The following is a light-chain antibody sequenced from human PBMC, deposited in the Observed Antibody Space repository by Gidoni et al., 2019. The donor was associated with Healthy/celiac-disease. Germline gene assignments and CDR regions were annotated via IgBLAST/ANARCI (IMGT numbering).Light chain of an antibody. CDR3: CSYAGSSTVV. Sequence: QSALTQPASVSWSPGPSITISCTGTSSDVGSYNLVSWYQQHPGKAPKLMIYEVSKRPSGVSNRFSGSKSGNTASLTISGLQAEDEADYYCCSYAGSSTVVFGGGTKLTVL. V-gene: IGLV2-23*02. CDR1: SSDVGSYNL. CDR2: EVS. J-gene: IGLJ2*01.